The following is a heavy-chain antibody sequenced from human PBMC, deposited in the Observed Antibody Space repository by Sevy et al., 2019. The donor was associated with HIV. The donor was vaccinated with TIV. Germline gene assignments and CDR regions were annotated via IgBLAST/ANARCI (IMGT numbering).Heavy chain of an antibody. CDR1: GFTFSSYW. CDR3: ARGDSSSWYNYYYYMHV. Sequence: GGSLRLSCAASGFTFSSYWMHWVRQAPGKGLVWVSRINSDGSSTSYADSVKGRFTISRDNAKNTLYLQMNSLRAEDTAVYYCARGDSSSWYNYYYYMHVWGKGTTVTVSS. V-gene: IGHV3-74*01. J-gene: IGHJ6*03. D-gene: IGHD6-13*01. CDR2: INSDGSST.